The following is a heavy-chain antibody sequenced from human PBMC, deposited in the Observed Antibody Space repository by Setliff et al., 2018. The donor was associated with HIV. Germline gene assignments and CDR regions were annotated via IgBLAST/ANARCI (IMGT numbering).Heavy chain of an antibody. V-gene: IGHV3-21*01. CDR1: GFTFSTYT. CDR3: AREYSSSWSGDYYYGMDV. CDR2: ISSSSNYI. Sequence: KAGGSLRLSCAASGFTFSTYTMNWARQAPGKGLEWVSSISSSSNYIYYADSVKGRLTISRDNAKNSLYLQMNSLRAEDTAIYYCAREYSSSWSGDYYYGMDVWGQGTTVTVSS. D-gene: IGHD6-13*01. J-gene: IGHJ6*02.